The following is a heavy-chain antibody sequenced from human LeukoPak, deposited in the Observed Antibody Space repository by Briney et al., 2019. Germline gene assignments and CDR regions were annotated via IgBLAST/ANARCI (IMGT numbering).Heavy chain of an antibody. J-gene: IGHJ4*02. CDR3: ARDYGDSYFDY. V-gene: IGHV4-59*01. CDR1: GVSISSYY. Sequence: SETLSLTCTVSGVSISSYYWSWIRQPPGKGLEWIGYIYYSGSTNYNPSLKSRVTISVDTSKNQFSLKLSSVTAADTAVYYCARDYGDSYFDYWGQGTLVTVSS. D-gene: IGHD4-17*01. CDR2: IYYSGST.